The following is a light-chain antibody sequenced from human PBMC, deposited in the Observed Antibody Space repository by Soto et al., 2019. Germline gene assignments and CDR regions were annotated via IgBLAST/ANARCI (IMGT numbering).Light chain of an antibody. V-gene: IGKV1-33*01. CDR1: QDISNY. J-gene: IGKJ4*01. CDR2: DAS. CDR3: QQYDNLPLT. Sequence: DIQMTQSPSSLSASVGDRVTITCQASQDISNYLNWYQQKPGKAPKLLIYDASNLETAAPSMFSGSGSGTDFTFTISRLQPEDIATYYCQQYDNLPLTFGGGTKVEIK.